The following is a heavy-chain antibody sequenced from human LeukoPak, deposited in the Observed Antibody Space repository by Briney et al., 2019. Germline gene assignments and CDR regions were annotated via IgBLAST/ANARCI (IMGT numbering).Heavy chain of an antibody. CDR2: IYPGDSDT. CDR1: GYSFSSYW. D-gene: IGHD2-21*01. J-gene: IGHJ4*02. CDR3: ARDRIAGY. V-gene: IGHV5-51*01. Sequence: GESLKISCKGSGYSFSSYWIGWVRQMPGKGLESMGIIYPGDSDTRYSPSFRGQVTISADKSINAVYLQWSSLKASDTAMYYCARDRIAGYWGQGTLVTVSS.